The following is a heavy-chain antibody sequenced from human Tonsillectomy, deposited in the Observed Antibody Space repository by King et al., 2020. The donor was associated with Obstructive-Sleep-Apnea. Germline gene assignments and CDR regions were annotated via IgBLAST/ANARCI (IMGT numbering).Heavy chain of an antibody. CDR1: GGSISSSSYY. Sequence: QLQESGPGQVKPSETLSLTCSVSGGSISSSSYYWAWIRQPPGKGLEWLGSIYYSGRTYYNPSLKSRVTISADTSKNQFSLKLSSVTAADTAVYYCASKPDIVVVVAAEFYFDYWGQGTLVTVSS. D-gene: IGHD2-15*01. CDR2: IYYSGRT. V-gene: IGHV4-39*07. CDR3: ASKPDIVVVVAAEFYFDY. J-gene: IGHJ4*02.